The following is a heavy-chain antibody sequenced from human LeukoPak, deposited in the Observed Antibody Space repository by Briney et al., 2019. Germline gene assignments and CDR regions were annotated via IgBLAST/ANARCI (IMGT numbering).Heavy chain of an antibody. D-gene: IGHD1-1*01. V-gene: IGHV3-30*02. CDR3: AKDRDNWNDGDYFDY. J-gene: IGHJ4*02. CDR2: ISYDGSIK. Sequence: GGSLRLSCAASGFTFSSFGMHWVRQAPGKGLEWVAFISYDGSIKYYADSVKGRFTISRDDSKNTLYLQMSGLRTEDTAVYYCAKDRDNWNDGDYFDYWGQGTLVTVSS. CDR1: GFTFSSFG.